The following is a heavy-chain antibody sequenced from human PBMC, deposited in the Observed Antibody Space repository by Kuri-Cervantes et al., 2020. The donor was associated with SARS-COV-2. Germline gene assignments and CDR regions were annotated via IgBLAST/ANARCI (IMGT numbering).Heavy chain of an antibody. CDR3: ARSYDYVWGSYRPARYYYGMDV. Sequence: SETLSLTCTVSGGSISSSSYYWGWIRQPPGKGLEWIGSIYYSGSAYYNPSLKSRVTISVDTSKNQFSLKLKSVTAADTAVYYCARSYDYVWGSYRPARYYYGMDVWGQGTTVTVSS. J-gene: IGHJ6*02. V-gene: IGHV4-39*07. D-gene: IGHD3-16*02. CDR1: GGSISSSSYY. CDR2: IYYSGSA.